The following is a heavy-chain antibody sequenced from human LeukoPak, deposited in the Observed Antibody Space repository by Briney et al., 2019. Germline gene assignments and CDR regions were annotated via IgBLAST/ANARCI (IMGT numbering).Heavy chain of an antibody. CDR2: IYYSGST. CDR3: ARDHPYYYDSSGYYGYFDY. D-gene: IGHD3-22*01. J-gene: IGHJ4*02. V-gene: IGHV4-59*01. Sequence: PSETLSLTCTVSGGPISSYYWSWIRQPPGKGLEWIGYIYYSGSTNYNPSLKSRVTISVDTSKNQFSLKLSSVTAADTAVYYCARDHPYYYDSSGYYGYFDYWGQGTLVTVSS. CDR1: GGPISSYY.